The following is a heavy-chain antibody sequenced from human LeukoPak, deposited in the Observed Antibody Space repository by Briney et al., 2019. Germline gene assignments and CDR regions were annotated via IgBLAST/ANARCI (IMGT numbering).Heavy chain of an antibody. CDR2: INTNTGNP. CDR3: ARDVDSSSPIPRFDP. J-gene: IGHJ5*02. Sequence: WASVKVSCKASGYTFTSYAMNWVRQAPGQGLEWMGWINTNTGNPTYAQGFTGRFVFSLDTSVSTAYLQISSLKAEDTAVYYCARDVDSSSPIPRFDPWGQGTPVTVSS. CDR1: GYTFTSYA. D-gene: IGHD6-13*01. V-gene: IGHV7-4-1*02.